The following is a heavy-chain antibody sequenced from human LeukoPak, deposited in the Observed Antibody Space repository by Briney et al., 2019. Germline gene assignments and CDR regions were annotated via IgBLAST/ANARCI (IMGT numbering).Heavy chain of an antibody. D-gene: IGHD5-24*01. J-gene: IGHJ4*02. V-gene: IGHV3-74*01. CDR3: VREMATID. CDR1: GFIFSNYW. CDR2: INSDGSSR. Sequence: PGGSLRLSCAASGFIFSNYWMHWVRQAPGKGLVWVSRINSDGSSRSYADPVKGRFTISRDNAKNTLYLQMKSLRVEDTAVYYCVREMATIDWGQGAPVTVSS.